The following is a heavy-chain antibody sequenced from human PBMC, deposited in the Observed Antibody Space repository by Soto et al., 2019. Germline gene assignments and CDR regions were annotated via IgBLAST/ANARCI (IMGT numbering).Heavy chain of an antibody. CDR3: ARDRIGARGYFDY. V-gene: IGHV3-66*01. CDR2: IYAGAGGST. Sequence: GGSLRLSSAASGFTVNDNFMSWVRQAPGKGLAWVSVIYAGAGGSTYYADSVKGRSTISRDDSKNTLYLQMHSLRVEDTAIYYCARDRIGARGYFDYWGPGTVGTVSS. CDR1: GFTVNDNF. D-gene: IGHD1-26*01. J-gene: IGHJ4*02.